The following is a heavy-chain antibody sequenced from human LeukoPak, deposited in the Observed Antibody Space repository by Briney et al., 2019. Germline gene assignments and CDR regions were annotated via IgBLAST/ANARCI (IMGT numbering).Heavy chain of an antibody. V-gene: IGHV3-30-3*01. Sequence: PGRSLRLSCAASGFTFSSYAMHWVRQAPGKGLEWVAVISYDGSNKYYADSVKGRFTISRDNSKNTLYLQMNSLRAEDTAVYYCAKDIRLRLGELSFYLDYWGQGTLVTVSS. CDR3: AKDIRLRLGELSFYLDY. J-gene: IGHJ4*02. CDR2: ISYDGSNK. D-gene: IGHD3-16*02. CDR1: GFTFSSYA.